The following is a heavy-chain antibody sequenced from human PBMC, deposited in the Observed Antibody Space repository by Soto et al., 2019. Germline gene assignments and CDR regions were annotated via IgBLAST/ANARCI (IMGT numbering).Heavy chain of an antibody. CDR1: GASISGYH. J-gene: IGHJ4*02. CDR3: ARGFAIGWYTYFFDL. V-gene: IGHV4-59*08. CDR2: LYYTGST. Sequence: QVQLQESGPGLVKPSETLSLTCTVSGASISGYHWGWIRQPPGKGLEWIGYLYYTGSTHYNPSLKIRVTMSVDTSKNQFSLKLNSVTAADTAVYYCARGFAIGWYTYFFDLWGQGPLVTVSS. D-gene: IGHD6-19*01.